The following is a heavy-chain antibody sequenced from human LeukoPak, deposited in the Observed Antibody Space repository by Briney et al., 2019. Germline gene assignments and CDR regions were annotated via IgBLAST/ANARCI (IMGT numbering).Heavy chain of an antibody. J-gene: IGHJ4*02. V-gene: IGHV4-59*02. CDR1: GGSVSSNY. CDR3: ARAGWEVAPRGFDY. D-gene: IGHD1-26*01. Sequence: PSETLSLTCTVSGGSVSSNYWSWIRQPPGKGLEWIGYIYYSGSTNYNPSLKSRVTISVETSKNQFSLKLSSVTAADKAVYYCARAGWEVAPRGFDYWGQGTLVTVSS. CDR2: IYYSGST.